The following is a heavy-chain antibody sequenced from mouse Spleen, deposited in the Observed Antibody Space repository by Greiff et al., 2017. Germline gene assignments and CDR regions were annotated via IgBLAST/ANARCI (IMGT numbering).Heavy chain of an antibody. J-gene: IGHJ4*01. V-gene: IGHV1-18*01. D-gene: IGHD1-1*02. CDR2: INPNNGGT. CDR3: ARWGFAYYGILYYAMDY. CDR1: GYTFTDYN. Sequence: VQLQQSGPELVKPGASVKIPCKASGYTFTDYNMDWVKQSHGKSLEWIGDINPNNGGTIYNQKFKGKATLTVDKSSSTAYMELRSLTSEDTAVYYCARWGFAYYGILYYAMDYWGQGTSVTVSS.